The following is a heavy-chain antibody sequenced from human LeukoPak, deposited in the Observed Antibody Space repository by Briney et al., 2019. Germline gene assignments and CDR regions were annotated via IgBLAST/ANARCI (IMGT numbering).Heavy chain of an antibody. Sequence: GGSLRLSCAASGFTFSSYAMHWVRQAPGKGLEGVAVISYDGSNKYYADSVKGRFTISRDNSKNTLYLQMNSLRAEDTAVYYCARVLEGHRGYQLLFGVDYWGQGTLVTVSS. CDR3: ARVLEGHRGYQLLFGVDY. CDR2: ISYDGSNK. CDR1: GFTFSSYA. V-gene: IGHV3-30*04. J-gene: IGHJ4*02. D-gene: IGHD2-2*01.